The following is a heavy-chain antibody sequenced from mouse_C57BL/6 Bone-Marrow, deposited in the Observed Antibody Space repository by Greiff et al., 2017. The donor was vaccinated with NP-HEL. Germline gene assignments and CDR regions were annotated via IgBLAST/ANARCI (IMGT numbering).Heavy chain of an antibody. Sequence: QVQLQQPGAELVKPGASVKLSCKASGYTFTSYWMHWVKQRPGQGLEWIGMIHPNSGSTNYNEKCKSKATLTVDKSSSTAYMQLSSLTSEDSAVYYCAREGHNWPLDYWGQGTTLTVSS. V-gene: IGHV1-64*01. J-gene: IGHJ2*01. CDR2: IHPNSGST. CDR3: AREGHNWPLDY. CDR1: GYTFTSYW. D-gene: IGHD6-1*01.